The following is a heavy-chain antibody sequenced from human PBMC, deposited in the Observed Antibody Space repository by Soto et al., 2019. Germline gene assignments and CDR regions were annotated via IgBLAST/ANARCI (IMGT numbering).Heavy chain of an antibody. CDR2: INPNSGET. CDR3: ARGGLYSYPY. Sequence: QVQLVQSGAELKKPGASVKVSCEASGYTFIGYSIHWVRQAPGQGLEWMGRINPNSGETNFAQTFRGRVTMTTDTSISTAFMELSRLTSDDTAVYYCARGGLYSYPYWGQGTLVTVSS. J-gene: IGHJ4*02. CDR1: GYTFIGYS. D-gene: IGHD3-16*02. V-gene: IGHV1-2*02.